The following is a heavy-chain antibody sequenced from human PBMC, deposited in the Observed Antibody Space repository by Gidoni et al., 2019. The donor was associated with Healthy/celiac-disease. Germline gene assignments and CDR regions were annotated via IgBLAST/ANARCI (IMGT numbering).Heavy chain of an antibody. CDR2: INHSGST. Sequence: QVQLQQWGAGLLKPSETLSLTCAVYGGSFSGYYWSWIRQPPGKGLEWIGEINHSGSTNYNPSLKSRVTISVNSKNQFSLKLSSVTAADTAVYYCASWYSSGEGFGYWGQGTLVTVSS. CDR1: GGSFSGYY. V-gene: IGHV4-34*01. CDR3: ASWYSSGEGFGY. J-gene: IGHJ4*02. D-gene: IGHD6-25*01.